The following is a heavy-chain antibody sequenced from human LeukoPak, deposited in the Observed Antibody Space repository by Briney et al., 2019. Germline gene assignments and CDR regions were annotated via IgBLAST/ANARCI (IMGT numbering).Heavy chain of an antibody. J-gene: IGHJ3*01. Sequence: SETLSLTCTVSGGSISSYYWSWIRQPPGKGLEWIGYIYYSGSTYYNPSLKSRVTISVDTSKNQFSLKLSSVTAADTAVYYCARSRRDIVVVPAAVAFDVWGQGTMVTVSS. V-gene: IGHV4-59*08. CDR2: IYYSGST. D-gene: IGHD2-2*01. CDR3: ARSRRDIVVVPAAVAFDV. CDR1: GGSISSYY.